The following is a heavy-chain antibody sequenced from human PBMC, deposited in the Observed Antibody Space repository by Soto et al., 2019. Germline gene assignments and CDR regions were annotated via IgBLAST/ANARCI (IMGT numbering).Heavy chain of an antibody. V-gene: IGHV3-21*01. D-gene: IGHD3-22*01. Sequence: SLRLSCAASGFTFSRYSMNWVRQAPGKGLEWVSSISSSSSYIYYADSVKGRFTISRDNSENMVYLEMNSLRAEDTAVYYCAREGGAGYYDSTAYSVYWGQGTLVTVSS. CDR3: AREGGAGYYDSTAYSVY. CDR2: ISSSSSYI. J-gene: IGHJ4*02. CDR1: GFTFSRYS.